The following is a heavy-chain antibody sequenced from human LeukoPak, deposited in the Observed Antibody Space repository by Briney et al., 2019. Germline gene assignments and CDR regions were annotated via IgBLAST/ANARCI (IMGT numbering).Heavy chain of an antibody. Sequence: SETLSLTCAVYGGSFSGYYWSWIRQPPGKGLEWIGEINHSGSTNYKPSLKSRVTISVDTSKNQFSLKLSSVTAADTAVYYCARGVIVGATRYFQHWGQGTLVTVSS. CDR1: GGSFSGYY. CDR2: INHSGST. CDR3: ARGVIVGATRYFQH. D-gene: IGHD1-26*01. V-gene: IGHV4-34*01. J-gene: IGHJ1*01.